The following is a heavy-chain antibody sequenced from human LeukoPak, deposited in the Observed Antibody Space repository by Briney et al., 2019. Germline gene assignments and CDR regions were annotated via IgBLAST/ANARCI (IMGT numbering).Heavy chain of an antibody. J-gene: IGHJ4*02. D-gene: IGHD4-17*01. CDR1: GFTLRSYV. CDR3: ARELTVSSPLGEFAS. V-gene: IGHV3-33*01. CDR2: EWFEGTKE. Sequence: GGSLRLSCAVSGFTLRSYVVHWVRQAPGKGLEWVALEWFEGTKEYYADSVQGRFIISRDYSRNTVYLQMNSLRVEDTGLYYCARELTVSSPLGEFASWGQATLATFSS.